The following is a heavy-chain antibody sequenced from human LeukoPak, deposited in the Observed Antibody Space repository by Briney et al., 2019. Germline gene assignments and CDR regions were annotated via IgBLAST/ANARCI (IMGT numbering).Heavy chain of an antibody. CDR1: GGSFIGYY. CDR2: INHSGST. Sequence: PSETLSLTCAVDGGSFIGYYWSWIRQPPGKGLEWSGEINHSGSTNYNPSLKSRVTISVDTSKNQFSLNLSSVTAADTAVYYCARGRPVLDYWGEGTLVTVSS. V-gene: IGHV4-34*01. CDR3: ARGRPVLDY. J-gene: IGHJ4*02.